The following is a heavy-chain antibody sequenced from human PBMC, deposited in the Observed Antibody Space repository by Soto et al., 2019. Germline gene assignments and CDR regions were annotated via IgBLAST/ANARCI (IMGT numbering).Heavy chain of an antibody. CDR2: ISSSSSYI. J-gene: IGHJ6*02. V-gene: IGHV3-21*01. CDR3: ARGGGGYCSSTSCLPYGMDV. D-gene: IGHD2-2*01. CDR1: GFTFSSYS. Sequence: GGSLRLSCAASGFTFSSYSMNWVRQAPGKGLEWVSSISSSSSYIYYADSVKGRFTISRDNAKNSLYLQMNSLRAEDTAVYYCARGGGGYCSSTSCLPYGMDVWGQGTTVTVS.